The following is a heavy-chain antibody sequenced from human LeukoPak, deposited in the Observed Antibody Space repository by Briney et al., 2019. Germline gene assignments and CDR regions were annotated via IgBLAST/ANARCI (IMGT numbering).Heavy chain of an antibody. V-gene: IGHV3-48*01. CDR3: ARDSFFLLGIAAARPDAFDI. Sequence: PGGSLRLSCAASGFTFSSYSMNWVRQAPGKGLEWVSYISSSSSTIYYADSVKGRFTISRDNAKNSLYLQMNSLRAEDTAVYYCARDSFFLLGIAAARPDAFDIWGQGTMVTVSS. CDR1: GFTFSSYS. D-gene: IGHD6-13*01. J-gene: IGHJ3*02. CDR2: ISSSSSTI.